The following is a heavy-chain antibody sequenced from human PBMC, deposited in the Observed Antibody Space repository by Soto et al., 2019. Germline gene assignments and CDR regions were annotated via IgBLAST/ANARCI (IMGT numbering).Heavy chain of an antibody. V-gene: IGHV4-31*03. CDR1: GGSISSAASY. D-gene: IGHD2-2*02. CDR3: AREYTYGSNFFDC. CDR2: ISHSGST. Sequence: QVQLQESGQGLVKPSQTLSLTCTVSGGSISSAASYWSWIRQHPGKGLEGIGYISHSGSTYYNPSLKSRVIISVDTSKNQFSLSLTSVTAADTAVYYCAREYTYGSNFFDCWGQGALVTVSS. J-gene: IGHJ4*02.